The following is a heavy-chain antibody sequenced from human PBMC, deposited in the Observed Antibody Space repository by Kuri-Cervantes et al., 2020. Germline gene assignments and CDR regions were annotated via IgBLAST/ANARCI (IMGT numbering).Heavy chain of an antibody. Sequence: GSLRLSCTVSGGSISSSSYYWSWIRQPPGKGLEWTGYIYYSGSTNYNPSLKSRVTISVDTSKNQFSLKLSSVTAADTAVYYCAGYSSGWRYYYYGMDVWGQGTTVTVSS. CDR3: AGYSSGWRYYYYGMDV. V-gene: IGHV4-61*01. CDR2: IYYSGST. CDR1: GGSISSSSYY. D-gene: IGHD6-19*01. J-gene: IGHJ6*02.